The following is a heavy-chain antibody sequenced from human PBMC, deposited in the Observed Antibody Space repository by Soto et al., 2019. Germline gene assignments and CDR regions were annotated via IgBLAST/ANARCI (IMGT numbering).Heavy chain of an antibody. V-gene: IGHV1-69*13. CDR1: GGTFSSYA. Sequence: ASVKVSCKASGGTFSSYAISWVRQAPGQGLEWMGGIIPIFGTANYAQKFQGRVTITADESTSTAYMELSSLRSEDTAVYYCARSYQVPRGALDIWGQGTMVTVSS. CDR3: ARSYQVPRGALDI. CDR2: IIPIFGTA. J-gene: IGHJ3*02.